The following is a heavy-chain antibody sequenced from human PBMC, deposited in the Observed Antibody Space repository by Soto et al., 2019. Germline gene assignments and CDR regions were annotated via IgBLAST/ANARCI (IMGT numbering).Heavy chain of an antibody. D-gene: IGHD2-8*01. CDR2: IYWDDDK. V-gene: IGHV2-5*02. CDR1: GFSLSTSGVG. Sequence: SGPTAGEPTQTLTLTCTFSGFSLSTSGVGVGWIRQPPGKALEWLALIYWDDDKRYSPSLKSRLTITKDTSKNQVVLTMTNMDPVDTATYYCAHLPLYADYYYMDVWGKGTTVTVSS. J-gene: IGHJ6*03. CDR3: AHLPLYADYYYMDV.